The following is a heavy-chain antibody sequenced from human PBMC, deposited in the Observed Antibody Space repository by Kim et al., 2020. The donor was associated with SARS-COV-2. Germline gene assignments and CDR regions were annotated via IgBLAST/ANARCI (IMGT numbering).Heavy chain of an antibody. CDR2: IYHSGST. V-gene: IGHV4-39*01. J-gene: IGHJ5*02. CDR3: ARQSFSGMSHH. Sequence: SETLSLTCTVSGGSISSSSYYWGWIRQPPGKGLEWIGNIYHSGSTYYNPSLKSRVTISVDTSKNQFSLNLSSVTAADTAVYHCARQSFSGMSHHWGQGTLVTVSS. CDR1: GGSISSSSYY.